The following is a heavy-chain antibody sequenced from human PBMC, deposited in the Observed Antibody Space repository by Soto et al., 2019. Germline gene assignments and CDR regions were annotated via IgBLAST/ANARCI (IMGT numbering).Heavy chain of an antibody. J-gene: IGHJ4*02. Sequence: SETLSLTCAVSGGSISSGGYYWSWIRQHPGKGLEWIGYIYYSGSTYYNPSLKSRVTISVDTSKNQFSLKLSSVTAADTAVYYCASGELPASGYWGQGTLVTVSS. CDR2: IYYSGST. D-gene: IGHD1-26*01. V-gene: IGHV4-30-4*08. CDR3: ASGELPASGY. CDR1: GGSISSGGYY.